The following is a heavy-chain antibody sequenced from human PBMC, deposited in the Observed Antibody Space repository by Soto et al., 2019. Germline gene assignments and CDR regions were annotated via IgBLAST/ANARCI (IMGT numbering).Heavy chain of an antibody. Sequence: ASVKVSCKASGYTFTGYYMHWVRQAPGQGLEWMGWINPNSGGTNYAQKFQGWVTMTRDTSISTAYMELSRLRSDDTAVYYCARGIMVYCSGGSCYSFLAFDIWGQGTMVTVSS. CDR1: GYTFTGYY. V-gene: IGHV1-2*04. D-gene: IGHD2-15*01. J-gene: IGHJ3*02. CDR2: INPNSGGT. CDR3: ARGIMVYCSGGSCYSFLAFDI.